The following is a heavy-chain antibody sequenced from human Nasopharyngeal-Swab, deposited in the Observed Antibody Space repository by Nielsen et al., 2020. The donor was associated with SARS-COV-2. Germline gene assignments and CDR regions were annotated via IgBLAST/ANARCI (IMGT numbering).Heavy chain of an antibody. CDR3: ARAPIYSYGYDYYGMDV. CDR1: GFTFSSYA. Sequence: GESLKISCAASGFTFSSYAMSWVRQAPGKGLEWVSAISGSGGSTYYADSVKGRFTISRDNAKNSLYLQMNSLRDEDTAVYYCARAPIYSYGYDYYGMDVWGQGTTVTVSS. V-gene: IGHV3-23*01. J-gene: IGHJ6*02. CDR2: ISGSGGST. D-gene: IGHD5-18*01.